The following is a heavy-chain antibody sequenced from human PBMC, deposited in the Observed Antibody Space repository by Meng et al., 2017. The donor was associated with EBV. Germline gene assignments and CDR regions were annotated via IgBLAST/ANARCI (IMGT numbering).Heavy chain of an antibody. D-gene: IGHD1/OR15-1a*01. Sequence: QVQLCEAGAEVKKPGASVKVSCKASGYTSTSYYLHWVRQAPGQGLEWMGIIIPAGGNTNYAQKFRGRFTMTRDTSTSTVYMDLSILTSEDTAVYYCVRELVGGTFDYWGQGTLVTVSS. J-gene: IGHJ4*02. CDR1: GYTSTSYY. V-gene: IGHV1-46*01. CDR3: VRELVGGTFDY. CDR2: IIPAGGNT.